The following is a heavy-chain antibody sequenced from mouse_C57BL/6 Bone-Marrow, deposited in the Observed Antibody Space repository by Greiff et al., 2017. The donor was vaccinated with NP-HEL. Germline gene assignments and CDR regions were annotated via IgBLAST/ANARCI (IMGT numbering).Heavy chain of an antibody. D-gene: IGHD1-1*01. Sequence: EVKLVESGGGLVKPGGSLKLSCAASGFTFSSYTMSWVRQTPEKRLEWVATISGGGGNTYYPDSVKGRFPISRDNAKNTLYLQMSRLRSEDTALYYCASYGGFDYWGKGTTLTVSS. CDR2: ISGGGGNT. J-gene: IGHJ2*01. V-gene: IGHV5-9*01. CDR1: GFTFSSYT. CDR3: ASYGGFDY.